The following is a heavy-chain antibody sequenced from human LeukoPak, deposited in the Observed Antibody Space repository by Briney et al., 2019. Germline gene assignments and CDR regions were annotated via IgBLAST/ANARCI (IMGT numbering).Heavy chain of an antibody. J-gene: IGHJ4*02. CDR1: GGSISSYY. D-gene: IGHD3-10*01. V-gene: IGHV4-59*01. CDR3: ARAAYYYGSGYYFDY. Sequence: SETLSLTCTVSGGSISSYYRSWIRQPPGKGLEWIGYIYYSGSTNYNPSLKSRVTISVDTSKNQFSLKLSSVTAADTAVCYCARAAYYYGSGYYFDYWGQGTLVTVSS. CDR2: IYYSGST.